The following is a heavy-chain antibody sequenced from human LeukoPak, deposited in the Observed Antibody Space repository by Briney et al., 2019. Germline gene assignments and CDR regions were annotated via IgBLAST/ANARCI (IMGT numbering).Heavy chain of an antibody. J-gene: IGHJ3*02. CDR3: ARDSSGSPDAFDI. CDR2: IDGDGSST. CDR1: GFTFSSYW. Sequence: GGSLRLSCAASGFTFSSYWMHWVRQAPGKGLVWVSRIDGDGSSTSYADSVKGRFTISRDNAKNTLYLQMNSLRAEDTAVYYCARDSSGSPDAFDIWGQGTMVTVSS. D-gene: IGHD3-22*01. V-gene: IGHV3-74*01.